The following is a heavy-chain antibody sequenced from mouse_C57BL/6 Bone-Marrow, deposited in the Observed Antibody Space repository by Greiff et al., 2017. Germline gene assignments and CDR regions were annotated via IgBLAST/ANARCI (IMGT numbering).Heavy chain of an antibody. Sequence: VQLQQSGAELVKPGASVKLSCTASGFNIKDYYMHWVKQRTEQGLEWIGRIDPEDGETKYAAKFQGKATITADTSSNTAYLQLSSLTSEDTAVYYCARLGAPYWYFDVWGTGTTVTVSS. D-gene: IGHD4-1*01. CDR1: GFNIKDYY. CDR2: IDPEDGET. V-gene: IGHV14-2*01. CDR3: ARLGAPYWYFDV. J-gene: IGHJ1*03.